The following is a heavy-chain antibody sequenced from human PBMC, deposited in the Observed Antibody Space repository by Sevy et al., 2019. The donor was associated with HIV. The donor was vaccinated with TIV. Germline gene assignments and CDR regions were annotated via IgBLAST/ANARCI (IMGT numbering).Heavy chain of an antibody. D-gene: IGHD2-2*01. J-gene: IGHJ6*02. CDR2: INPNSGGT. CDR1: GYTFTGYY. V-gene: IGHV1-2*06. CDR3: ARVLRGYCSSTSCYDHYYYGMYV. Sequence: ASVKVSCKASGYTFTGYYMHWVRQAPGQGLEWMGRINPNSGGTNYAQKFQGRVTMTRDTSISTAYMELSRLRSDDTAVYYCARVLRGYCSSTSCYDHYYYGMYVWGQGTTVTVSS.